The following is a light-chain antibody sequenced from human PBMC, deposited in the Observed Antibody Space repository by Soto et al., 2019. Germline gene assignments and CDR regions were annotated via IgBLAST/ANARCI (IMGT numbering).Light chain of an antibody. CDR3: AAWDASLNGWV. CDR2: ISN. V-gene: IGLV1-44*01. Sequence: QSVLTQSPSASGNLGQRVTISCSGSTSNIGSNSVNWYQQLPGTAPKLLIYISNQRPSGVPDRFSGSKSGTSGSLAISGLQSEDEAAYYCAAWDASLNGWVFCGGTTVTVL. J-gene: IGLJ3*02. CDR1: TSNIGSNS.